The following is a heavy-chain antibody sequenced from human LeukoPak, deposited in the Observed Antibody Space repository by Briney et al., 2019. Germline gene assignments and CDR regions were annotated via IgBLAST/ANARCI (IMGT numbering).Heavy chain of an antibody. V-gene: IGHV3-48*01. CDR2: IRSSSCTI. CDR3: ARVRLTIESDAFDI. J-gene: IGHJ3*02. Sequence: GGSLRLSCEASGFTFSSYSMNWVRQAPGKGLEWVSSIRSSSCTIYYADSVKGRFTISRDNAKKSLYLQMNSLRAEDKAVYYCARVRLTIESDAFDIWGQGTMVTVSS. CDR1: GFTFSSYS. D-gene: IGHD2-21*02.